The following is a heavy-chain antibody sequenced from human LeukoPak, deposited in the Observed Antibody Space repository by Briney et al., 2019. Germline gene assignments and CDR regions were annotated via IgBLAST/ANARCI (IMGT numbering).Heavy chain of an antibody. D-gene: IGHD6-13*01. Sequence: GGSLRLSCAASGXTFSSYAMHWVRQAPGKGLEYVSAISYNGGSTYYADSVKGRFTISRDNSKNTLYLQMGSLRAEDMAVYYCARRAAADSFYSDYWGQGTLATVSS. CDR2: ISYNGGST. V-gene: IGHV3-64*02. J-gene: IGHJ4*02. CDR3: ARRAAADSFYSDY. CDR1: GXTFSSYA.